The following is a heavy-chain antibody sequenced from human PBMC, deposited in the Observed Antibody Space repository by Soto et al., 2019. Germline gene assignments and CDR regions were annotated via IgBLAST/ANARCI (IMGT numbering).Heavy chain of an antibody. CDR3: AREEKPEVWFDP. Sequence: QVQLVQSGAEVKKPGASVKVSCKASGYTFTSYVISWVRQAPGQGLEWMGWISAYNGNTNYAQKLQGRVTMTTDTSTSTVYRELSSLRSDDAAVYYCAREEKPEVWFDPWGKGTLVTVSS. V-gene: IGHV1-18*04. J-gene: IGHJ5*02. CDR2: ISAYNGNT. CDR1: GYTFTSYV.